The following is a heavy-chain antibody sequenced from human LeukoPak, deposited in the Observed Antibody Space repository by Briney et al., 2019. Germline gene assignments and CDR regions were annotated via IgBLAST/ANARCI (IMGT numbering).Heavy chain of an antibody. D-gene: IGHD3-22*01. Sequence: GGSLRLSCSASGFNFNNYAMNWVRQAPGKGLEYVSAISSNGGSTNYADSVKGRCTISRDNSKNTLYLQMSSLRAEDTAVYYCGLAAYYYDSSGSDDAFDIWGQGTMVIVSS. CDR2: ISSNGGST. V-gene: IGHV3-64D*08. CDR3: GLAAYYYDSSGSDDAFDI. CDR1: GFNFNNYA. J-gene: IGHJ3*02.